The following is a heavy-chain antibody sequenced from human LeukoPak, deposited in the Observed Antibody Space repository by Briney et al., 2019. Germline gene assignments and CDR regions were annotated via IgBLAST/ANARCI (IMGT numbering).Heavy chain of an antibody. V-gene: IGHV4-34*01. J-gene: IGHJ5*02. CDR2: INHSGST. Sequence: SETLSLTCAVYGGSFSGYDWSWIRQPPGKGLEWIGEINHSGSTNYNPSLKSRVTISVDTSKNQFSLKLSSVTAADTAVYYCARGQLYYGSGSPRNYNWFDPWGQGTLVTVSS. CDR1: GGSFSGYD. D-gene: IGHD3-10*01. CDR3: ARGQLYYGSGSPRNYNWFDP.